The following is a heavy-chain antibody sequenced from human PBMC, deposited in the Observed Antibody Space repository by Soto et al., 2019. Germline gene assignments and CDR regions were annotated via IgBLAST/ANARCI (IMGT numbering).Heavy chain of an antibody. V-gene: IGHV4-4*07. D-gene: IGHD3-10*01. Sequence: ETLSLTCPVSGGSISSYYWSWIRQPSGKGLEWIGRIYTSGSTNYNPSLKSRVTMSLDTSKNQFSLKLSSVTAADTAVYYCARETALLWFGELSNNYYYGMDVWGQGTKVTVYS. CDR1: GGSISSYY. CDR3: ARETALLWFGELSNNYYYGMDV. CDR2: IYTSGST. J-gene: IGHJ6*02.